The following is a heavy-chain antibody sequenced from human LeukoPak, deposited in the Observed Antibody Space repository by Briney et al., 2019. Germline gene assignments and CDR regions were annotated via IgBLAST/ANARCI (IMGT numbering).Heavy chain of an antibody. D-gene: IGHD6-13*01. CDR1: GYIFSDYY. CDR3: ARGAEAETSPLDF. Sequence: ASVKVSCKASGYIFSDYYMHWVRQAPGQGLEWLGWINPKSGAADYAQQFRGRVTMTRDTSINTDYMEMKRVTSDDTAVYYCARGAEAETSPLDFWGQGALVIVS. CDR2: INPKSGAA. J-gene: IGHJ4*02. V-gene: IGHV1-2*02.